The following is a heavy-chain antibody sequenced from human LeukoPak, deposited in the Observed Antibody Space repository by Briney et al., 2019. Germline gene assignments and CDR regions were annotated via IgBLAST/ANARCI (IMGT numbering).Heavy chain of an antibody. Sequence: PGGSLRLSCAASGFTFDDYAMHWVRQAPGKGLEWVSGISWNSGSIVYADSVKGRFTISRDNAKNSLYLQMNSLRAEDMALYYCAKIAAAGTFAWSYFDYWGQGTLVTVSS. CDR3: AKIAAAGTFAWSYFDY. D-gene: IGHD6-13*01. CDR1: GFTFDDYA. V-gene: IGHV3-9*03. J-gene: IGHJ4*02. CDR2: ISWNSGSI.